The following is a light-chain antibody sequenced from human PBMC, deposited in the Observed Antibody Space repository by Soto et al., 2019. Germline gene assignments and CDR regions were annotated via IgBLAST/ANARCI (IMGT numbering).Light chain of an antibody. CDR1: QSISSW. CDR3: QQYNSYWT. CDR2: KAS. V-gene: IGKV1-5*03. J-gene: IGKJ1*01. Sequence: DIQMTQSPSTLSASVGDIVTITCRASQSISSWLAWYQQKPGKAPKLLIYKASSLESGVPSRFSGSGSGTEFTLTISSLQPDDFATYYCQQYNSYWTCGQGTKG.